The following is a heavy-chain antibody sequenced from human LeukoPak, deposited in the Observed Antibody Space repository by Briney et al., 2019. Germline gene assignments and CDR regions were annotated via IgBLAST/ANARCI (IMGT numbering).Heavy chain of an antibody. CDR1: GFTFSSYA. CDR2: ISYDGSNK. J-gene: IGHJ5*02. V-gene: IGHV3-30-3*01. CDR3: ARGGAAAAPNWFDP. Sequence: PGRSLRLSCAASGFTFSSYAMHWVRQAPGKGLEWVAVISYDGSNKYYADSVKGRFTISRDNSKNTLYLQMNSLRAEDTAVYYCARGGAAAAPNWFDPWGQGTLVTVSS. D-gene: IGHD6-13*01.